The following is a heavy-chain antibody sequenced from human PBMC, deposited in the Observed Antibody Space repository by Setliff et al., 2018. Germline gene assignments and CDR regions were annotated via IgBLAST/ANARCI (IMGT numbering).Heavy chain of an antibody. V-gene: IGHV3-20*01. Sequence: GESLKISCAASGFTFDDYGMSWVRQAPGKGLEWVSGLKWNGGSTRYADSVKGRFTISRDNSKNTLFLEMNSLRADDTAVYHCARSDGGSSGLDYWGQGTLVTVSS. CDR2: LKWNGGST. CDR1: GFTFDDYG. D-gene: IGHD2-15*01. J-gene: IGHJ4*02. CDR3: ARSDGGSSGLDY.